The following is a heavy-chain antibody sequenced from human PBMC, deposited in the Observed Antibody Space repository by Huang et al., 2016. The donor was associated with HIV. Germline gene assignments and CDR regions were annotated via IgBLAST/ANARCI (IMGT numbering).Heavy chain of an antibody. Sequence: QLQLQESGPGLVKPSETLSLTCTVSGGSIRSDNYYWGWIRQPPGKGLEWSWSIYYSGSTYYNPSLKSRVTITVDTSKNQFSLKMRSVTAADTAVYYCARLPGSITMIRGVITDPYWGQGTLVTVSS. V-gene: IGHV4-39*01. CDR2: IYYSGST. D-gene: IGHD3-10*01. J-gene: IGHJ4*02. CDR1: GGSIRSDNYY. CDR3: ARLPGSITMIRGVITDPY.